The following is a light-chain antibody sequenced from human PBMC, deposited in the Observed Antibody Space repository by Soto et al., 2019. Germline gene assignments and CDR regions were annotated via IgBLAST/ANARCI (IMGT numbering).Light chain of an antibody. Sequence: QSALTQPRSVSGSPGQSVAISCTGTSSDVGGYNYVSWYQQHPGKAPKLMIYDVNERPSGVPDRFSGSKSGNTASLTISGLQDEDEADYFCCSYAGSSSMLFGGGTQLTVL. V-gene: IGLV2-11*01. J-gene: IGLJ2*01. CDR3: CSYAGSSSML. CDR1: SSDVGGYNY. CDR2: DVN.